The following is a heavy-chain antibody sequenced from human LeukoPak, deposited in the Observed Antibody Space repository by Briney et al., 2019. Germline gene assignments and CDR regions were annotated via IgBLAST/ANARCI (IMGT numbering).Heavy chain of an antibody. D-gene: IGHD3-22*01. Sequence: HPGGPLRLSCAASGFTFSSYGMHWVRQAPGKGLEWVAFIRYDGSNKYYADSVKGRFTIFRDNSKNTLYLQMNSLRAEDTAVYYCAKDGRGGYDSSGYYLIWGQGTMVTVSS. CDR1: GFTFSSYG. CDR3: AKDGRGGYDSSGYYLI. V-gene: IGHV3-30*02. CDR2: IRYDGSNK. J-gene: IGHJ3*02.